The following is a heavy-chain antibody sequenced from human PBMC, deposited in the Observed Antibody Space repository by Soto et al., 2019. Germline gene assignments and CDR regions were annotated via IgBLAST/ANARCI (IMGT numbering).Heavy chain of an antibody. V-gene: IGHV1-3*01. D-gene: IGHD3-22*01. CDR3: ARDLDHYYDSIDYGMDV. CDR1: GYTFTTYV. CDR2: ISPGNGNT. J-gene: IGHJ6*02. Sequence: QVQLVQSGAEVKKPGASVKVSCKASGYTFTTYVIHWLRQAPGQSLEWMGWISPGNGNTKYSQHFQGRVTITRDTSAPTAIMELGSLRSEDTAIYYRARDLDHYYDSIDYGMDVWGQGTTVTVSS.